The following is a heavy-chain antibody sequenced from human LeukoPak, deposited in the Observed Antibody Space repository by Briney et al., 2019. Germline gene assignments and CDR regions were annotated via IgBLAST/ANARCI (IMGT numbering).Heavy chain of an antibody. CDR2: IYYSGST. J-gene: IGHJ4*02. Sequence: SETLSLTCTVSGGSISSGDYYWSWIRQPPGKGLEWIGYIYYSGSTYYNPSLKSRVTISVDTSKNQFSLKLSSVTAADTAVYYCARARQTVLLWFGELLDWGQGTLVTVSS. CDR3: ARARQTVLLWFGELLD. V-gene: IGHV4-30-4*01. D-gene: IGHD3-10*01. CDR1: GGSISSGDYY.